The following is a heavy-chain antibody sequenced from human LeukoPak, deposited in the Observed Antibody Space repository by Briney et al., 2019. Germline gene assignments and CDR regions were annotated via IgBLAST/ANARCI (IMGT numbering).Heavy chain of an antibody. CDR3: ARDRRYPYYYGSGDTSKSFHY. CDR2: ISAYNGNT. J-gene: IGHJ4*02. D-gene: IGHD3-10*01. Sequence: ASVKVSCKASGYTFTSYGISWVRQAPGQGLEWMGWISAYNGNTNYAQKLQGRVTMTTDTSTSTAYMELRSLRSDDTAVYYCARDRRYPYYYGSGDTSKSFHYWGQGTLVTVSS. CDR1: GYTFTSYG. V-gene: IGHV1-18*01.